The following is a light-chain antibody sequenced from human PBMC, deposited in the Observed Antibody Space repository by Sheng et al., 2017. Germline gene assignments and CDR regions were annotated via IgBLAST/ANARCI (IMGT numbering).Light chain of an antibody. J-gene: IGKJ4*01. CDR3: QQYDHVPLT. CDR1: QDINNY. CDR2: DAS. Sequence: DIQLTQSPSSLSASVGDRVTITCQASQDINNYLNWFQQKPGKAPKLLIYDASTLETGVPSRFSGRGSGTDFTFTISSLQAEDIATYYCQQYDHVPLTFGGGSKVEIK. V-gene: IGKV1-33*01.